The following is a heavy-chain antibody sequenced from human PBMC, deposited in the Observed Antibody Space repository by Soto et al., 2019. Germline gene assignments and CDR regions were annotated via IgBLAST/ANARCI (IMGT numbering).Heavy chain of an antibody. D-gene: IGHD6-19*01. CDR2: IYYSGST. V-gene: IGHV4-59*08. Sequence: SETLSLTCTVSGGSISSYYWSWIRQPPGKGLEWIGYIYYSGSTNYNPSLKSRVTISVDTSKNQFSLKLSSVTAADTAVYYCARSQWLGLVDYWGQGTLVTVSS. J-gene: IGHJ4*02. CDR3: ARSQWLGLVDY. CDR1: GGSISSYY.